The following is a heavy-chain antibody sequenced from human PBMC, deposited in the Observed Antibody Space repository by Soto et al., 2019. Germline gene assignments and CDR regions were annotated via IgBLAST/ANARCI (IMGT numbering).Heavy chain of an antibody. CDR2: INHSGST. J-gene: IGHJ6*02. V-gene: IGHV4-34*01. CDR1: GGSFSGYY. CDR3: ARSPLTAMVKYYYYYYGMDV. D-gene: IGHD5-18*01. Sequence: SETLSLTCAVYGGSFSGYYWSWIRQPPGKGLDWIGEINHSGSTNYNPSLKSRVTISVDTSKNQFSLKLSSVTAADTAVYYCARSPLTAMVKYYYYYYGMDVWGQGTTVTVSS.